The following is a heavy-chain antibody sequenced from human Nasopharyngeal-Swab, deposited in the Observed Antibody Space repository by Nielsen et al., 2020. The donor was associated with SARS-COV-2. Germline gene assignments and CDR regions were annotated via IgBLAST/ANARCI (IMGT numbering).Heavy chain of an antibody. D-gene: IGHD6-19*01. J-gene: IGHJ6*03. CDR2: IYYSGST. V-gene: IGHV4-39*01. CDR3: AKSPPRGWGYYYYMDV. Sequence: WIRQPPGKGLEWIGSIYYSGSTYYNPSLKSRVTISVDTSKNQFSLKLSSMTAADTAVYYCAKSPPRGWGYYYYMDVWGKGTTVTVSS.